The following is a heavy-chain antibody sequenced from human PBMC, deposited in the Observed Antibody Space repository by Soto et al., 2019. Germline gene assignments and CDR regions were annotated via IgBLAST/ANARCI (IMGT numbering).Heavy chain of an antibody. CDR2: IIPIFGTA. CDR1: GGTFSSYA. D-gene: IGHD2-2*01. V-gene: IGHV1-69*01. CDR3: ARGSVPATLYYFDY. Sequence: QVQLVQSGAEVKKPGSSVKVSCKASGGTFSSYAISWVRQAPGQGLEWMGGIIPIFGTANYAQKFQGRVTSTADESTSTAYMELSSLRSEDTAVYYCARGSVPATLYYFDYWGQGTLVTVSS. J-gene: IGHJ4*02.